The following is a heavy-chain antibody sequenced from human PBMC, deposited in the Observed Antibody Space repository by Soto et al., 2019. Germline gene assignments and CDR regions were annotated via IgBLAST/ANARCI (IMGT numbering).Heavy chain of an antibody. Sequence: SENLSLTCAVYGGSISSGGYSWSWIRQPPGKGLEWIGYIYHSGSTYYNPSLKSRVTISVDTSKNQFSLKLSSVTAADTAVYYCARHEFRDSSSWSEYFQHWGQGTLVTVSS. CDR1: GGSISSGGYS. V-gene: IGHV4-30-2*01. D-gene: IGHD6-13*01. CDR2: IYHSGST. J-gene: IGHJ1*01. CDR3: ARHEFRDSSSWSEYFQH.